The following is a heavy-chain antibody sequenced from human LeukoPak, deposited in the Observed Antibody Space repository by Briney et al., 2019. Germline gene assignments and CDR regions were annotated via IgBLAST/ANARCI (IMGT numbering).Heavy chain of an antibody. D-gene: IGHD2-8*01. CDR1: GYTFTSYG. Sequence: ASVKVSCKASGYTFTSYGISWVRQAPGQGLEWMGWISAYNGNTNYAQKLQGRVTMTTDTSTSTAYMELRSLRSDDTAVYYCASWDSYCTNGVCSDYWGQGTLVTVSS. J-gene: IGHJ4*02. CDR3: ASWDSYCTNGVCSDY. CDR2: ISAYNGNT. V-gene: IGHV1-18*01.